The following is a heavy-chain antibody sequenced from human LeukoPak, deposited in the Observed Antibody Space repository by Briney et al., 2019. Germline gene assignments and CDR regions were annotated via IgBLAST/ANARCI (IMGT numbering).Heavy chain of an antibody. CDR1: GGSISSGSYY. J-gene: IGHJ3*02. CDR2: IYTSGST. CDR3: ARVHPTVRTIWFAFDI. D-gene: IGHD3-10*01. Sequence: SQTLSLTCTVSGGSISSGSYYWSWIRQPAGKGLEWIVRIYTSGSTNYNPSLKSRVTISVDTSKDQFSLKLSSVTAADTAVYYCARVHPTVRTIWFAFDIWGQGTMVTVSS. V-gene: IGHV4-61*02.